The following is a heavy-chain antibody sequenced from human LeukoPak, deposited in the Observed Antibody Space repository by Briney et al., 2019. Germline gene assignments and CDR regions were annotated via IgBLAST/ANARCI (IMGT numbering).Heavy chain of an antibody. D-gene: IGHD3-22*01. CDR2: INPNSGDT. Sequence: ASVKVSCKASGYTFTGYYMHWVRQAPGQVPERMGWINPNSGDTNYAQKFQGRVTMTRDTSISTTYMELSRLRSDDTAVYYCARDYYDSSPYYYYGMDVWGQGTTVTVSS. J-gene: IGHJ6*02. CDR3: ARDYYDSSPYYYYGMDV. V-gene: IGHV1-2*02. CDR1: GYTFTGYY.